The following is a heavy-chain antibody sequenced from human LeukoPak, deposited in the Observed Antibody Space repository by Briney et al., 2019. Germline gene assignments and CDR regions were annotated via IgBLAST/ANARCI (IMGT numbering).Heavy chain of an antibody. CDR3: AREPPMGRYYYGMDV. D-gene: IGHD3-10*01. Sequence: PGGSLRLSCAASGFTFSSYAMSWVRQAPGKGLEWVSAISDSGGSTYYADSVKGRFTISRDNSKNTLYLQMNSLRAEDTAVYYCAREPPMGRYYYGMDVWGQGTTVTVSS. CDR2: ISDSGGST. CDR1: GFTFSSYA. V-gene: IGHV3-23*01. J-gene: IGHJ6*02.